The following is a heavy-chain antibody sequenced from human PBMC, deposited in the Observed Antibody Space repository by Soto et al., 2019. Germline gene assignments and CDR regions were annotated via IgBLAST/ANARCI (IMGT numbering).Heavy chain of an antibody. V-gene: IGHV4-34*01. Sequence: SETLSLTCAVYGGSFSGYYWSWIRQPPGKGLEWIGEINHSGSTNYNPSLKSRVTISVDTSKNQFSLKLSSVTAADTAVYYCARGVAAAATTGAARYSYCYYGMDVGGQGTTVAVSS. CDR3: ARGVAAAATTGAARYSYCYYGMDV. CDR2: INHSGST. CDR1: GGSFSGYY. D-gene: IGHD6-13*01. J-gene: IGHJ6*02.